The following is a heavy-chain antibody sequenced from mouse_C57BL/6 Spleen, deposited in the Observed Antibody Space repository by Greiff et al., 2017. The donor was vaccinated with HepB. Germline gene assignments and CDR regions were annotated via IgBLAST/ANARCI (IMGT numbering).Heavy chain of an antibody. D-gene: IGHD1-1*01. Sequence: ESGPGLVKPSQSLSLTCSVTGYSITSGYYWYWIRQFPGNKLEWMGYISYDGGNNYNPSLKNRTSITRDTSNNRFFLKLNSVTTEDTATDYCAREDYYGSSYDYWGQGTTLTVSS. J-gene: IGHJ2*01. CDR2: ISYDGGN. CDR3: AREDYYGSSYDY. V-gene: IGHV3-6*01. CDR1: GYSITSGYY.